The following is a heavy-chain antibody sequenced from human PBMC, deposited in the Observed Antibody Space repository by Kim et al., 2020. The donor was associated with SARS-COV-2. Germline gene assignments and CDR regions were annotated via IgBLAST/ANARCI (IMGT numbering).Heavy chain of an antibody. J-gene: IGHJ4*02. CDR1: GGTFSSYA. Sequence: SVKVSCKASGGTFSSYAISWVRQAPGQGLEWMGGIIPIFGTANYAQKFQGRVTITADESTSTAYMELSSLRSEDTAVYYCARTGPQLAVVGYFDYWGQGTLVTVSS. D-gene: IGHD6-6*01. CDR2: IIPIFGTA. CDR3: ARTGPQLAVVGYFDY. V-gene: IGHV1-69*13.